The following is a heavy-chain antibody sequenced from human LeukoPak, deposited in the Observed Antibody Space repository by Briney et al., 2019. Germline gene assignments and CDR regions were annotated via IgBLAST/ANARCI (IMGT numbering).Heavy chain of an antibody. Sequence: ASVKVSCKTSGYTFTIYAMHWVRQAPGQRLEWMGWINAGNGNTKYSQKFQGRVTITRDTSASTAYMELSSLRSEDTAVYYCARDYYDISGYYYEFDYWGQGTLVTVSS. CDR3: ARDYYDISGYYYEFDY. D-gene: IGHD3-22*01. J-gene: IGHJ4*02. CDR2: INAGNGNT. V-gene: IGHV1-3*01. CDR1: GYTFTIYA.